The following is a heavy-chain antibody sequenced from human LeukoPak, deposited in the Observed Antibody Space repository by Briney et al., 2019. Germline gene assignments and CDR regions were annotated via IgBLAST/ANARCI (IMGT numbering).Heavy chain of an antibody. CDR3: AREEYYYDSSGYFWASRAFDI. Sequence: SETLSLTCTVSGGSISSYYWSWIRQPPGKGLEWIGYIYYSGSTNYNPSLKSRVTISVDTSTNQCSLKLSSVTAADTAVYYCAREEYYYDSSGYFWASRAFDIWGQGTMVTVTS. CDR1: GGSISSYY. J-gene: IGHJ3*02. D-gene: IGHD3-22*01. V-gene: IGHV4-59*01. CDR2: IYYSGST.